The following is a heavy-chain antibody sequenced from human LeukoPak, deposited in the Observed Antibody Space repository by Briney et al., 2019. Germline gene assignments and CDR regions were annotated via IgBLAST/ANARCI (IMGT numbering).Heavy chain of an antibody. CDR2: INPNSGGT. J-gene: IGHJ5*02. V-gene: IGHV1-2*02. Sequence: GASVKVSCKASGYIFTGYYMHWVRQAPGQGLEWMGWINPNSGGTNYAQKFQGRVTMTRDTSISTAYMELSRLRSDDTAVYYCARDESSDPSQGPWGQGTLVTVSS. CDR1: GYIFTGYY. D-gene: IGHD1-26*01. CDR3: ARDESSDPSQGP.